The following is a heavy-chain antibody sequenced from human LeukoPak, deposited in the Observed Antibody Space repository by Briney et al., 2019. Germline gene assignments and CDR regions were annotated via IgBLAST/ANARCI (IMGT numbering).Heavy chain of an antibody. CDR2: ISAYNGNT. V-gene: IGHV1-18*01. J-gene: IGHJ5*02. CDR3: ARDRPPYDILTGYTA. D-gene: IGHD3-9*01. Sequence: GASVKVSCKASGYTFTSYGISWVRQAPGQGLEWMRWISAYNGNTHYTQKLQGRLTMTTDTSTSTAYMELRDLISDDTAVYYCARDRPPYDILTGYTAWGQGTLVTVSS. CDR1: GYTFTSYG.